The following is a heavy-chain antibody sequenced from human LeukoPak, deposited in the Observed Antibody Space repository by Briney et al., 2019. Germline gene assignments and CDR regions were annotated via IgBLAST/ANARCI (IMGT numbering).Heavy chain of an antibody. J-gene: IGHJ4*02. V-gene: IGHV1-3*01. Sequence: ASVKVSSKASGYTFTSYAMHWVRQAPGQRLEWMGWINAGNGNTKYSQKFQGRVTITRDTSASTAYMELSSLRSEDTAVYYCARDLVATSEGVDYWGQGTLVTVSS. CDR3: ARDLVATSEGVDY. D-gene: IGHD5-12*01. CDR1: GYTFTSYA. CDR2: INAGNGNT.